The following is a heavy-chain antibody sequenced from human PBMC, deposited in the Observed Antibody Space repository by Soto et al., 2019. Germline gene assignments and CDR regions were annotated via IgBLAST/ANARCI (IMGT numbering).Heavy chain of an antibody. D-gene: IGHD6-19*01. CDR1: GYSFTSYW. Sequence: PGEPLKISCKGSGYSFTSYWIGWVRQMPGKGLEWMGIIYPGDSDTRYSPSFQGQVTISADKSISTAYLQWSSLKASDTAMYYCARRLAVADPYYYYGMDVWGQGTTVTVSS. CDR2: IYPGDSDT. J-gene: IGHJ6*02. CDR3: ARRLAVADPYYYYGMDV. V-gene: IGHV5-51*01.